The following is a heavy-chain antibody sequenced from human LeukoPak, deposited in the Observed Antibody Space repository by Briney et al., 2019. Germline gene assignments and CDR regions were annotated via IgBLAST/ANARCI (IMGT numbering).Heavy chain of an antibody. J-gene: IGHJ2*01. CDR2: ISGNGGNT. Sequence: GGSLRLSCSASGFTFSNYPMHWVRQAPGKGLEYVSGISGNGGNTYYANSVKGRFTISRDNSKHTLYLQMGSLRAEDMAVYYCARSKRWLVHYWYFDLWGRGTLVTVSS. CDR1: GFTFSNYP. CDR3: ARSKRWLVHYWYFDL. D-gene: IGHD5-24*01. V-gene: IGHV3-64*01.